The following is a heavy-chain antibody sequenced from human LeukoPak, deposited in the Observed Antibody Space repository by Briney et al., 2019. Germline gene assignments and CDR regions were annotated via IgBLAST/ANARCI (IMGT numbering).Heavy chain of an antibody. D-gene: IGHD6-13*01. CDR2: IYTSGST. Sequence: PSETLSLTCTVSGGSISSYYWSWIRQPAGKGLERIGRIYTSGSTNYNPSLKSRVTISVDRSKNQFSLKLSSVTAADTAVYYCAREPPLRRSSSWRYTLDVWGKGTTVTVSS. CDR1: GGSISSYY. J-gene: IGHJ6*04. V-gene: IGHV4-4*07. CDR3: AREPPLRRSSSWRYTLDV.